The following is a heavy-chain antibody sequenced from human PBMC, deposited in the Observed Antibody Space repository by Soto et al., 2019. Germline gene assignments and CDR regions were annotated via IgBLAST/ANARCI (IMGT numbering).Heavy chain of an antibody. D-gene: IGHD6-13*01. Sequence: GGSLRLSCAASGFTFSSYAMHWVRQAPGKGLEWVAVISYDGSNKYYADSVKGRFTISRDNSKNTLYLQMNSLRAEDPAVYSSGRGARYSSPWYRNGMDAWGQGTTVTVS. CDR3: GRGARYSSPWYRNGMDA. J-gene: IGHJ6*02. V-gene: IGHV3-30-3*01. CDR1: GFTFSSYA. CDR2: ISYDGSNK.